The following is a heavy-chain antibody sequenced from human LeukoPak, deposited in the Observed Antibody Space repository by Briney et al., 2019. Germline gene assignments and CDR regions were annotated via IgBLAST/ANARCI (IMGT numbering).Heavy chain of an antibody. CDR2: IFNSGTT. Sequence: SETLSLTCTVSGASISDNYWSWVRQSPGKGLEWIGNIFNSGTTNYNPSLKSRVTISVDTSKNQFSLKVSSVTAADTAVYYCAKGAYAGAGFWGQGTLVTVSS. D-gene: IGHD5-12*01. V-gene: IGHV4-59*01. CDR1: GASISDNY. J-gene: IGHJ4*02. CDR3: AKGAYAGAGF.